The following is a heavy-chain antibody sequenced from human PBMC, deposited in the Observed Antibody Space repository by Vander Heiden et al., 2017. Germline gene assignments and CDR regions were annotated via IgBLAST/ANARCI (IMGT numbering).Heavy chain of an antibody. CDR3: ARGRKRQYYYYYGMDV. J-gene: IGHJ6*02. CDR1: GGSFSGYY. V-gene: IGHV4-34*01. Sequence: QVPLQQWGAGLLKPSETLSLTCAVYGGSFSGYYCSWIRQPPGKGLEWIGEINHSGSTNYNPSLKSRVTISVDTSKNQFSLKLSSVTAADTAVYYCARGRKRQYYYYYGMDVWGQGTTVTVSS. CDR2: INHSGST.